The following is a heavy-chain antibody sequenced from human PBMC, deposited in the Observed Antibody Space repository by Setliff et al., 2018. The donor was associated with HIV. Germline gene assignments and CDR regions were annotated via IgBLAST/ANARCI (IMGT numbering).Heavy chain of an antibody. J-gene: IGHJ6*03. D-gene: IGHD1-7*01. Sequence: PSETLSLTCTVSGYSISSGYYWGWIRLPPGKGLEWIGDIYHSGFTIYNPSLKSRVTLSLDTSKNQFSLRLDSLTAADTAVYYCARHRGMIGTTWYNHYMDVWGKGATVTVS. CDR3: ARHRGMIGTTWYNHYMDV. V-gene: IGHV4-38-2*02. CDR2: IYHSGFT. CDR1: GYSISSGYY.